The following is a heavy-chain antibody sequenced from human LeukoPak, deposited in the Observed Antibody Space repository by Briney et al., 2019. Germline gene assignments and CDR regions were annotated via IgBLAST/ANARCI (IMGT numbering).Heavy chain of an antibody. D-gene: IGHD3-22*01. V-gene: IGHV3-15*01. CDR3: TTSPPRITMIVVVITTPDY. CDR2: IKSKTDGGTT. CDR1: GFTFSNAW. J-gene: IGHJ4*02. Sequence: GGSLRLSCAASGFTFSNAWMSWVRQAPGKGLEWVGRIKSKTDGGTTDYAAPVKGRFTISRDDSKNTLYLQMNSLKTEDTAVYYCTTSPPRITMIVVVITTPDYWGQGTLVTVSS.